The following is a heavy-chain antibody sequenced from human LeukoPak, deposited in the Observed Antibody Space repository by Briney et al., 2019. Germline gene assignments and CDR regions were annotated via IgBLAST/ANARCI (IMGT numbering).Heavy chain of an antibody. CDR1: GGSISGSSYY. CDR2: IYYSGST. Sequence: SETLSLTCTVSGGSISGSSYYWSWIRQPPGKGLEWFGYIYYSGSTNYNPSLKSRVTISGDTSKNQFSLKLSSVTAADTAVYYCAREYDFWSGQSDAFDIWGQGTMVTVSS. J-gene: IGHJ3*02. V-gene: IGHV4-61*01. D-gene: IGHD3-3*01. CDR3: AREYDFWSGQSDAFDI.